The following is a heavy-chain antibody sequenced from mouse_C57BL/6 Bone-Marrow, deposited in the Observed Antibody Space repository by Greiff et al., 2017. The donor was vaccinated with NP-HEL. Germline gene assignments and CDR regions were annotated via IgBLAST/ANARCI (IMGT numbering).Heavy chain of an antibody. CDR3: ARSDFTTVVARYFDV. CDR2: IDPSDSYT. V-gene: IGHV1-50*01. Sequence: QVQLQQPGAELVKPGASVKLSCKASGYTFTSYWMQWVKKRPGQGLEWIGEIDPSDSYTNYNQKFKGKATLTVDTSSSTAYMQLSSLTSEDSAVYYCARSDFTTVVARYFDVWGTGTTVTVSS. D-gene: IGHD1-1*01. J-gene: IGHJ1*03. CDR1: GYTFTSYW.